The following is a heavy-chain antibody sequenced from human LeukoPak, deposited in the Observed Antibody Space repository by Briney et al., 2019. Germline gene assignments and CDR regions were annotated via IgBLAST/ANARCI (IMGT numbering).Heavy chain of an antibody. D-gene: IGHD1-26*01. V-gene: IGHV4-34*01. CDR2: INHSGST. Sequence: SETLSLTCAVYGGSFSGYYWSWIRQPPGKGLEWIGEINHSGSTNYNPSLKSRVTISVDTSKNQFFLKLSSVTAADTAVYYCASKVGATTLSYLGYFQHWGQGTLVTVSS. CDR3: ASKVGATTLSYLGYFQH. CDR1: GGSFSGYY. J-gene: IGHJ1*01.